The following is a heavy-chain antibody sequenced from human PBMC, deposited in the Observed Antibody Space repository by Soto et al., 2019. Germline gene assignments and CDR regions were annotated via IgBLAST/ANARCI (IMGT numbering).Heavy chain of an antibody. CDR1: GYTFTSYG. CDR3: ARDRGCSSTSCYGPIGY. D-gene: IGHD2-2*01. CDR2: ISAYNGNT. Sequence: ASVKVSCKASGYTFTSYGISWVRQAPGQGLEWMGWISAYNGNTNYAQKLQGRVTMTTDTSTSTAYMELRSLRSDDTAVYYCARDRGCSSTSCYGPIGYWGQGTLVTVSS. V-gene: IGHV1-18*01. J-gene: IGHJ4*02.